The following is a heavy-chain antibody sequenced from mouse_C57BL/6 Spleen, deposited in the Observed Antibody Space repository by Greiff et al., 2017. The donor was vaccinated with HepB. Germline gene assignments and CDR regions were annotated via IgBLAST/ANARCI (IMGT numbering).Heavy chain of an antibody. Sequence: EVKLMESGGGLVKPGGSLKLSCAASGFTFSSYAMSWVRQTPEKRLEWVATISDGGSYTYYPDNVKGRFIISRDNAKNNLYLQMSHLKSEDTAMYYCARDTVGRGDYFDYWGQGTTLTVSS. CDR3: ARDTVGRGDYFDY. CDR1: GFTFSSYA. J-gene: IGHJ2*01. CDR2: ISDGGSYT. D-gene: IGHD1-1*01. V-gene: IGHV5-4*01.